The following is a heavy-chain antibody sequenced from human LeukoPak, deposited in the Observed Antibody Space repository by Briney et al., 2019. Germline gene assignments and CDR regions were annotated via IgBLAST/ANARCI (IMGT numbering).Heavy chain of an antibody. CDR2: IKSKTDGGTT. J-gene: IGHJ4*02. D-gene: IGHD3-3*01. Sequence: GGSLRLSCAASGFTFSSYAMSWVRQAPGKGLEWVGRIKSKTDGGTTDYAAPVKGRFTISRDDSKNTLYLQMNSLKTEDTAVYYCTTDHGRVVRNNYWGQGTLVTVSS. CDR3: TTDHGRVVRNNY. CDR1: GFTFSSYA. V-gene: IGHV3-15*01.